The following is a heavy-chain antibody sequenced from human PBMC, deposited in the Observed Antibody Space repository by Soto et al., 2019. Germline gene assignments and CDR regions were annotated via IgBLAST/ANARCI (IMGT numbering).Heavy chain of an antibody. J-gene: IGHJ6*02. CDR2: ISYDGSNK. CDR1: GITFSGYA. D-gene: IGHD3-9*01. V-gene: IGHV3-30-3*01. CDR3: AREGGVKRYFDWASYGMDV. Sequence: QVQLVESGGGVVQPGRSLRLSWAASGITFSGYAMHWVRQAPGKGLEWVALISYDGSNKYYADSVKGRFTISRDTSKNTLYLQMNSLRAEDTAVYYCAREGGVKRYFDWASYGMDVWGQGTTVTVSS.